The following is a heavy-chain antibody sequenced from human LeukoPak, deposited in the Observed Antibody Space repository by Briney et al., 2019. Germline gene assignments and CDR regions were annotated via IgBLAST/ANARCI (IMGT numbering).Heavy chain of an antibody. CDR3: ARGGDIVVVVAAADY. J-gene: IGHJ4*02. D-gene: IGHD2-15*01. Sequence: GGSLRLSCAASGFTFSDYYMSWICQAPGKGLEWVSYISSSGSTIYYADSVKGRFTISRDNAKNSLYLQMNSLRAEDTAVYYCARGGDIVVVVAAADYWGQGTLVTVSS. CDR2: ISSSGSTI. V-gene: IGHV3-11*04. CDR1: GFTFSDYY.